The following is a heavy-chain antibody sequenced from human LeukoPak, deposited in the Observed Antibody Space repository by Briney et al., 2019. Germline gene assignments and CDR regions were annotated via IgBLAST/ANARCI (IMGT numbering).Heavy chain of an antibody. CDR1: GYTFTSYG. V-gene: IGHV1-69*13. CDR2: IIPIFGTA. D-gene: IGHD3-22*01. Sequence: SVKVSCKASGYTFTSYGISWVRQAPGQGLEWMGGIIPIFGTANYAQKFQGRVTITADESTSTAYMELSSLRSEDTAVYYCAREARIVVVITDNWFDPWGQGTLVTVSS. CDR3: AREARIVVVITDNWFDP. J-gene: IGHJ5*02.